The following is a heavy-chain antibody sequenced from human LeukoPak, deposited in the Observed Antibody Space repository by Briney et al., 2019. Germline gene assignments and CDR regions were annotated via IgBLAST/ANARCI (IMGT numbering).Heavy chain of an antibody. CDR3: ARDSTYCSSTSCYYDY. CDR2: IYYSGST. CDR1: GGSISSYY. D-gene: IGHD2-2*01. J-gene: IGHJ4*02. Sequence: SETLSLTCTVSGGSISSYYWSWIRQPPGKGLEWIGYIYYSGSTNYNPSLKSRVTISVDTSKNQFSLKLSSVTAADTAVYYCARDSTYCSSTSCYYDYWGQGTLVTVSS. V-gene: IGHV4-59*12.